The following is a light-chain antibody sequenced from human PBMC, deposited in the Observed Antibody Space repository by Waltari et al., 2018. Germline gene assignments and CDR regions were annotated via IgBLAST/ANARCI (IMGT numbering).Light chain of an antibody. CDR2: AVS. CDR1: QHISNY. V-gene: IGKV1-39*01. Sequence: DIQMTQSPSPLSASVGDRVTITCRASQHISNYLNWYQQRPGKAPKLLFYAVSSLPTGVPSRFSGSGSGTDFTLTISSLQPEDFAIYFCQQSYSHPRTFGPGTRVDVK. J-gene: IGKJ3*01. CDR3: QQSYSHPRT.